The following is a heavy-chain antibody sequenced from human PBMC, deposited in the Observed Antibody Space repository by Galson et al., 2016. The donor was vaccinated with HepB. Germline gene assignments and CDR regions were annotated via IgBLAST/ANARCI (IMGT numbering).Heavy chain of an antibody. J-gene: IGHJ4*02. CDR3: ARRHEYCPPVGCSVDY. V-gene: IGHV3-23*01. D-gene: IGHD2/OR15-2a*01. CDR2: ISMSGNSR. CDR1: GFTFSRYG. Sequence: SLRLSCAGSGFTFSRYGMTWVRQAPGKGLEDVSSISMSGNSRDYAESVKGRFTISGDNSNSMLFLQMSSLRADDTAVYYCARRHEYCPPVGCSVDYWGQGTLVSVSS.